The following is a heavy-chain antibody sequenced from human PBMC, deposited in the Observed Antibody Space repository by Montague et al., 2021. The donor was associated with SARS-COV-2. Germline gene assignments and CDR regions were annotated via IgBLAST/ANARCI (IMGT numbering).Heavy chain of an antibody. J-gene: IGHJ4*02. CDR3: AREGSRDGYNEGFDY. V-gene: IGHV4-4*02. D-gene: IGHD5-24*01. CDR2: IYHSGST. CDR1: GGSITTNSW. Sequence: SETLSLTCAVSGGSITTNSWWNWVRQSPGKGLEWIGEIYHSGSTNYNPSLKSRVSISVDRSTNQFSLSLTSVTAADTAVYYCAREGSRDGYNEGFDYWGQGTLVTVSS.